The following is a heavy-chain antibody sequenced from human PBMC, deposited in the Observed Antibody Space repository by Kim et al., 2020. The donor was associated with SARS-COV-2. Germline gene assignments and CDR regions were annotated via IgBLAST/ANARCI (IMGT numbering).Heavy chain of an antibody. V-gene: IGHV3-11*01. J-gene: IGHJ4*02. Sequence: GSSIRHAGSVSGRFTISRDNAKKSLSLQMNSLTPEDTAVYYCVREPNYWGQGTLVTVSS. CDR2: GSSI. CDR3: VREPNY.